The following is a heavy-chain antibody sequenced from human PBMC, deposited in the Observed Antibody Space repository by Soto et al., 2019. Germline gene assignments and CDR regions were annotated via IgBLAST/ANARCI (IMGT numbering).Heavy chain of an antibody. CDR3: ARCPRGSYLDY. Sequence: QLQLQESGPGLVKPSETLSLTCTVSGGSISSSSYYWGWIRQPPGKGLEWIGSIYYSGSTYYNPSLKSRVTISVDTSKNQFSLKLSSVTAADTAVYYCARCPRGSYLDYWGQGTLVTVSS. J-gene: IGHJ4*02. CDR2: IYYSGST. V-gene: IGHV4-39*01. CDR1: GGSISSSSYY. D-gene: IGHD1-26*01.